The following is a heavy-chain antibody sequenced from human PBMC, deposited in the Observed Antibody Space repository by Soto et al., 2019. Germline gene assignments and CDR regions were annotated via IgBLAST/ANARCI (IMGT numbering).Heavy chain of an antibody. Sequence: SVKVSCKASGGTFSSSAFSWVRQAPGRGLEWMGGITPVFNTVHYAQKFQGRLTLSADESTSTAYMELTSLRSDDTALYYCARTSRFCVSSSCSPYFYFYVMDVWGHGTQVTVSS. CDR2: ITPVFNTV. D-gene: IGHD2-2*01. CDR1: GGTFSSSA. V-gene: IGHV1-69*13. J-gene: IGHJ6*02. CDR3: ARTSRFCVSSSCSPYFYFYVMDV.